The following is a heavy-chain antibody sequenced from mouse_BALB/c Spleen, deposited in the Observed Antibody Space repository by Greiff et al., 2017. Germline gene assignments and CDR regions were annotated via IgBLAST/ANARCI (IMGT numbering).Heavy chain of an antibody. CDR3: ASGFLFDY. V-gene: IGHV1-87*01. J-gene: IGHJ2*01. CDR1: GYTFTSYW. Sequence: VQGVESGAELARPGASVKLSCKASGYTFTSYWMQWVKQRPGQGLEWIGAIYPGDGDTRYTQKFKGKATLTADKSSSTAYMQLSSLASEDSAVYYCASGFLFDYWGQGTTLTVSS. CDR2: IYPGDGDT.